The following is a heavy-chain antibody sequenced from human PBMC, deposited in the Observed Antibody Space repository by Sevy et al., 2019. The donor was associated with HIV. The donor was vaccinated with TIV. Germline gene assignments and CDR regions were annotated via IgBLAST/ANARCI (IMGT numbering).Heavy chain of an antibody. J-gene: IGHJ4*02. CDR3: ARVPPYYDSHVSDF. CDR1: GFTFSSHS. D-gene: IGHD3-22*01. V-gene: IGHV3-48*02. Sequence: GGSLRLSCAASGFTFSSHSMNWVRQTPGKGLEWISYISGTGNTIYYADSLKGRFTISRDNAKNSLYLQLKSLRDEDTAIYYCARVPPYYDSHVSDFWGQGSLVTVSS. CDR2: ISGTGNTI.